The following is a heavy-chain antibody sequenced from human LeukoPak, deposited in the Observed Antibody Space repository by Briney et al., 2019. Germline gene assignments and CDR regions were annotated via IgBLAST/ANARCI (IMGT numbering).Heavy chain of an antibody. V-gene: IGHV3-66*01. J-gene: IGHJ3*02. CDR1: GFTVSSNY. D-gene: IGHD3-9*01. Sequence: GGSLRLSCAASGFTVSSNYMSWVRQAPGKGLEWVSVIYSGCSAYYADSVKGRFTISRDNSKNTLYLQMNSLRAEDTAVYYCARGILRYFDWLLSEDSDAFDIWGQGAMVTVSS. CDR2: IYSGCSA. CDR3: ARGILRYFDWLLSEDSDAFDI.